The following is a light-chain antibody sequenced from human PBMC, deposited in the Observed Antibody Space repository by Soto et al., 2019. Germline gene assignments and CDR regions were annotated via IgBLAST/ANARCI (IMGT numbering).Light chain of an antibody. CDR2: DAS. V-gene: IGKV1-5*01. CDR3: QHMRT. Sequence: DIQMTQSPSTLSASVGDIVTITCRASQNIYNWIAFYQQKPGKAPKFLIYDASTLESGVPSRFSGRGFGTEFSFTISSLQPDDFGTYYCQHMRTFGQGTKVDIK. J-gene: IGKJ1*01. CDR1: QNIYNW.